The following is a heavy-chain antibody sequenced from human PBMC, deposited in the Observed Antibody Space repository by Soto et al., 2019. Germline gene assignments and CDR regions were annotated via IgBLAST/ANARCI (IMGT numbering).Heavy chain of an antibody. CDR1: GGTFSSYA. CDR3: ATSGGYSNTYGMDV. D-gene: IGHD6-13*01. Sequence: GASVKVACKASGGTFSSYAISWVRQAPGQGLEWMGGIIPIFGTANYAQKFQGRVTITADESTSTAYMELSSLRSEDTAVYYCATSGGYSNTYGMDVWGQGTTVTVSS. CDR2: IIPIFGTA. J-gene: IGHJ6*02. V-gene: IGHV1-69*13.